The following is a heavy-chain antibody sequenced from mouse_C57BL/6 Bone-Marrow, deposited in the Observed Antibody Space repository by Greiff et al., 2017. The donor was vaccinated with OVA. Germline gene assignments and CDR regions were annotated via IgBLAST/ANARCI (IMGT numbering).Heavy chain of an antibody. CDR2: IYPGDGDT. CDR3: AQYRVFAY. J-gene: IGHJ3*01. V-gene: IGHV1-82*01. CDR1: GYAFSSSW. Sequence: VQLQQSGPELVKPGASVKISCKASGYAFSSSWMNWVKQRPGKGLEWIGRIYPGDGDTNYNGKFKGKATLTADKSSSTAYMQLRSLTAEDSAFYCCAQYRVFAYWGQGTLVTVSA. D-gene: IGHD3-1*01.